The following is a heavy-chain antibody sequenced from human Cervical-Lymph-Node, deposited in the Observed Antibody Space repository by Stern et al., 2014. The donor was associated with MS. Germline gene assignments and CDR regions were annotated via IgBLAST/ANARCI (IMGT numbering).Heavy chain of an antibody. J-gene: IGHJ4*02. D-gene: IGHD1-7*01. CDR3: ARGRTSSDY. CDR2: IYYDGST. Sequence: QLQLQESGPGLVKSSETLSLTCTVSGVSISNNYWTWIRQPPGKGLEWIGYIYYDGSTKYNPSLKSRFTISLDTSKSQFSLKLRSVTAADTAVYYCARGRTSSDYWGQGTLVTVSS. V-gene: IGHV4-59*01. CDR1: GVSISNNY.